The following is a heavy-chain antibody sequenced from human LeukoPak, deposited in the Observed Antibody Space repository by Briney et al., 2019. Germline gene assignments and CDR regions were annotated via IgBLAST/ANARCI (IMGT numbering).Heavy chain of an antibody. CDR3: ARDGLPAVDRWFDP. CDR2: IYTSGST. V-gene: IGHV4-61*02. CDR1: GGSISSGSYY. J-gene: IGHJ5*02. D-gene: IGHD3-22*01. Sequence: PSQTLSLTCTVSGGSISSGSYYWSWIRQPAGNGLEWIGRIYTSGSTNYNPSLKSRVTISVDTSKNQFSLKLSSVTAADTAVYYCARDGLPAVDRWFDPWGQGTLVTVSS.